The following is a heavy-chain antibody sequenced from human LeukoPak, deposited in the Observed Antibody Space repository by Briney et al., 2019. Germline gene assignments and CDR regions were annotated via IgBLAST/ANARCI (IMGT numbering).Heavy chain of an antibody. Sequence: PSETLSLTCTVSGGSISSYYWSRIQQPPGKGLEWIGYIYYSGSTNYNPSLKSRVTISVDTSKNQFSLKLSSVTAADTAVYYCARRRRGIGCSGGSCYYFDYWGQGTLVTVSS. CDR2: IYYSGST. D-gene: IGHD2-15*01. V-gene: IGHV4-59*08. J-gene: IGHJ4*02. CDR1: GGSISSYY. CDR3: ARRRRGIGCSGGSCYYFDY.